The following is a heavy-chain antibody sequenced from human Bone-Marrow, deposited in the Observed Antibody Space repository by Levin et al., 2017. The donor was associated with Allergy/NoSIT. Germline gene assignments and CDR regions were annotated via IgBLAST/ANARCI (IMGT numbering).Heavy chain of an antibody. J-gene: IGHJ6*03. V-gene: IGHV1-69*06. Sequence: SVKVSCKASGGTFSSYAISWVRQAPGQGLEWMGGIIPIFGTANYAQKFQGRVTITADKSTSTAYMELSSLRSEDTAVYYCARDGERPGSSYYYYYMDVWGKGTTVTVSS. CDR1: GGTFSSYA. CDR3: ARDGERPGSSYYYYYMDV. D-gene: IGHD2-2*01. CDR2: IIPIFGTA.